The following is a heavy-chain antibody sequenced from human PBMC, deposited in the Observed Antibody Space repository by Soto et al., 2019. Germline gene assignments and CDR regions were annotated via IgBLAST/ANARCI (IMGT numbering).Heavy chain of an antibody. CDR3: AKARDTSTWSGDLYHGMDV. CDR1: GGTFSTYS. V-gene: IGHV1-69*06. D-gene: IGHD6-13*01. CDR2: IIPIFGTA. Sequence: QVQLVQSGAEVKKPGSSVKVSCKTSGGTFSTYSIVWVRQAPGEGLEWMGGIIPIFGTANYAQKFQDRVTITADKSTNTAFMELSSLKSEDTAMYYCAKARDTSTWSGDLYHGMDVWGQGTAVTVSS. J-gene: IGHJ6*02.